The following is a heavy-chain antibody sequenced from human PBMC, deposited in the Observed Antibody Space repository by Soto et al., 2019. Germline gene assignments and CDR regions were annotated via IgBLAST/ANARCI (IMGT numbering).Heavy chain of an antibody. V-gene: IGHV3-33*01. CDR3: ARETQPGDYFDY. D-gene: IGHD7-27*01. Sequence: QVQLVESGGGVVQPGRSLRLSCAASGFTFSSYGMHWVRQAPGKGLKWVAVIWYDGSNKYYADSVKGRFTISRDNSKNTLYLQMNSLRAEDTAVYYCARETQPGDYFDYWGQGTLVTVSS. CDR1: GFTFSSYG. J-gene: IGHJ4*02. CDR2: IWYDGSNK.